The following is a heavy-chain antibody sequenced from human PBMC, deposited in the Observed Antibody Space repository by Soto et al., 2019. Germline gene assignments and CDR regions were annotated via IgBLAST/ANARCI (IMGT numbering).Heavy chain of an antibody. CDR3: ARDRHYDILTGYYGYYYYYGMDV. J-gene: IGHJ6*02. V-gene: IGHV1-18*04. CDR2: ISAYNGNT. CDR1: GYTFTSYG. Sequence: QVQLVQSGAEVKKPGGSVKVSCKASGYTFTSYGISWVRQAPGQGLEWMGWISAYNGNTNYAQKLQGRVTMTTDTSTSTAYMELRSLRSDDTAVYYCARDRHYDILTGYYGYYYYYGMDVWGQGTTVTVSS. D-gene: IGHD3-9*01.